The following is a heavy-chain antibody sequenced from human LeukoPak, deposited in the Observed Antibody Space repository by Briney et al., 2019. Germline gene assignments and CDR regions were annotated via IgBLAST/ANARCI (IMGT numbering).Heavy chain of an antibody. CDR2: INHSGST. J-gene: IGHJ4*02. CDR3: ARALGYCSSTSCYGGYYFDY. Sequence: SETLSLTCAVYGGSFSGYYWSWIRQPPGKGLEWIGEINHSGSTNYNPSLKSRVTISVDTSKNQFSLKLSSVTAADTAVYYCARALGYCSSTSCYGGYYFDYWGQGTLVTVSS. V-gene: IGHV4-34*01. CDR1: GGSFSGYY. D-gene: IGHD2-2*01.